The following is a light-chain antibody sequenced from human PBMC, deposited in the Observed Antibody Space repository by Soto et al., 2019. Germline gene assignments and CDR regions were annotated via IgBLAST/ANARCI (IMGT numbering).Light chain of an antibody. CDR1: QSIINT. CDR3: QQTYSTLCT. J-gene: IGKJ3*01. Sequence: DIQMTQSPSSLSASVGDRVTITCRARQSIINTLNWYQQKPGKAPKILIYTASNLQSGVPSRFSGTGSGTDCSLTISSLQPEDSATYYCQQTYSTLCTFGPGPNVDIK. V-gene: IGKV1-39*01. CDR2: TAS.